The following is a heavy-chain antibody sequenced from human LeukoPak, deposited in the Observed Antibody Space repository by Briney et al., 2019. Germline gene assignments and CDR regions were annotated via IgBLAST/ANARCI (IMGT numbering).Heavy chain of an antibody. V-gene: IGHV1-24*01. D-gene: IGHD2-2*01. CDR2: FDPEDGET. CDR3: ATSYPYCSSTSCYVVDNWFDP. CDR1: GYTPTELS. Sequence: ASVKVSCKVSGYTPTELSMHWVRQAPGKGLEWMGGFDPEDGETIYAQKFQGRVTMTEDTSTDTAYMELSSLRSEDTAVYYCATSYPYCSSTSCYVVDNWFDPWGQGTLVTVSS. J-gene: IGHJ5*02.